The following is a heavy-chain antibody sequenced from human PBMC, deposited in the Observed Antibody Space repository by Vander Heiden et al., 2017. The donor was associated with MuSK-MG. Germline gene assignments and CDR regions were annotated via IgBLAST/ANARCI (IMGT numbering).Heavy chain of an antibody. D-gene: IGHD3-22*01. CDR3: AKVEPSGDSSGTGAFDI. V-gene: IGHV3-23*01. CDR2: ISGSGGST. J-gene: IGHJ3*02. Sequence: EVQLLESGGGLVQPGGSLRLSCAASGFTFSSYAMSWVRQAPGKGLEWVSAISGSGGSTYYADSVKGRVTISRDNSKNTLYLQMNSLRAEDTAVYYCAKVEPSGDSSGTGAFDIWVQGPMVTVSS. CDR1: GFTFSSYA.